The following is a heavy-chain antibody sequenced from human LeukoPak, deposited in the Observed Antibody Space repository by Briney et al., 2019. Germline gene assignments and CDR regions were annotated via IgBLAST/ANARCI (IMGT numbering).Heavy chain of an antibody. CDR2: ISGSGGST. Sequence: PGGSLRLSCAASGFTFSSYGMSWVRQAPGKGLEWVSAISGSGGSTYYADSVKGRFTISRDNSKNTLYLQMNSLRAEDTAVYYCAKDPESITMIVWEDGYFDYWGQGTLVTVSS. D-gene: IGHD3-22*01. CDR1: GFTFSSYG. CDR3: AKDPESITMIVWEDGYFDY. J-gene: IGHJ4*02. V-gene: IGHV3-23*01.